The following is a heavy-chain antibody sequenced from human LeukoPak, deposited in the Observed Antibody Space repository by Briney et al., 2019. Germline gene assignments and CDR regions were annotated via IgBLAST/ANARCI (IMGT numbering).Heavy chain of an antibody. CDR2: ISSSSSYI. V-gene: IGHV3-21*01. D-gene: IGHD6-19*01. Sequence: GGSLRLSCAASGFTFSSYSMNWVRQAPGKGLEWVSPISSSSSYIYYADSVKGRFTISRDNAKNSLYLQMNSLRAEDTAVYYCARDSPSGYSSGRHAFDIWGQGTMVTVSS. CDR3: ARDSPSGYSSGRHAFDI. J-gene: IGHJ3*02. CDR1: GFTFSSYS.